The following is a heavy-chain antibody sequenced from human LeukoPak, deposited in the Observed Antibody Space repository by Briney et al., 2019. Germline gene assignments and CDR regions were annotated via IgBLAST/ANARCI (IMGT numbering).Heavy chain of an antibody. D-gene: IGHD5-18*01. CDR3: ARDQGWLINY. J-gene: IGHJ4*02. V-gene: IGHV3-23*01. Sequence: GGSLRLSCAASGFTFISYAMNWVRQAPGKGPEWVSAISGGGGSTYYADSVKGRFTISRDNSKNTLYLQMNSLRAEDTAVYYCARDQGWLINYWGQGTLVTVSS. CDR2: ISGGGGST. CDR1: GFTFISYA.